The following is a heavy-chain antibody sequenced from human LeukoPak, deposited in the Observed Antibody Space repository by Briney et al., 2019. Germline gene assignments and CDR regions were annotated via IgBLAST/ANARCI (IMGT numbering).Heavy chain of an antibody. CDR2: ISGSGGST. D-gene: IGHD5-18*01. J-gene: IGHJ4*02. V-gene: IGHV3-23*01. Sequence: GGSLRLSCAASGCTFSSYAMSWVRQAPGKGLEWVAAISGSGGSTYYADSVKGRFTISRDNSKNTLYLQMNSVSAEDTAVYYCAKGRQSARIQLWHWGQGTLVTVSS. CDR3: AKGRQSARIQLWH. CDR1: GCTFSSYA.